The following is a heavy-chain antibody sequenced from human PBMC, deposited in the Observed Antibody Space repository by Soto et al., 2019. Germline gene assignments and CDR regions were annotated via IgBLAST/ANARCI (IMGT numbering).Heavy chain of an antibody. V-gene: IGHV4-31*03. CDR1: GGSISSGGYY. D-gene: IGHD2-15*01. CDR2: IYYSGST. CDR3: ARNIVVGVAGWFDP. Sequence: QVQLQESGPGLVKPSQNLSLTCTVSGGSISSGGYYWSWIRQHPGKGLEWIGYIYYSGSTYYNPALKSRVTRSVDTSKNEFSLKLSCVTAADTDVYYCARNIVVGVAGWFDPWGQGNLVTVSS. J-gene: IGHJ5*02.